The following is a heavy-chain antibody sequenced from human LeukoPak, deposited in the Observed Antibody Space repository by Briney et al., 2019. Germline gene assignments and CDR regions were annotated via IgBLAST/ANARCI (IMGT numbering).Heavy chain of an antibody. J-gene: IGHJ4*02. Sequence: SETLSLTCTVSGGSVSSGSYYWSWIRQPPGKGLEWIGYIYYSGSTNYNPSLKIRVTISVDTSKNQFSLKLSSVTAADTAVYYCAREVLYGSGSYLDYWGQGTLVTVSS. D-gene: IGHD3-10*01. CDR1: GGSVSSGSYY. CDR3: AREVLYGSGSYLDY. V-gene: IGHV4-61*01. CDR2: IYYSGST.